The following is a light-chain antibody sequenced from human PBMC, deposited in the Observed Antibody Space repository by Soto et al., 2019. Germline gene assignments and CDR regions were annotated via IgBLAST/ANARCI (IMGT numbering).Light chain of an antibody. Sequence: GDRVTITCRASQSISSWLAWYQQKPGKAPKLLIYDASSLESGVPSRFGGSGSGTEFTLTINSLQPDDFATYYCQQYNSYSPTFGQGAKV. CDR3: QQYNSYSPT. CDR1: QSISSW. V-gene: IGKV1-5*01. J-gene: IGKJ1*01. CDR2: DAS.